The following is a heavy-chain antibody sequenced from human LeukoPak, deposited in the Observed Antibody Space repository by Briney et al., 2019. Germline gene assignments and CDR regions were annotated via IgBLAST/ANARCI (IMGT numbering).Heavy chain of an antibody. V-gene: IGHV1-18*01. CDR1: GGTFSSYA. J-gene: IGHJ2*01. CDR3: ARPRYCSSTSCRKSYWYFDL. Sequence: ASVKVSCKASGGTFSSYAISWVRQAPGQGLEWMGWISAYNGNTNYAQKLQGRVTMTTDTSTSTAYMELRSLRSDDTAVYYCARPRYCSSTSCRKSYWYFDLWGRGTLVTVSS. CDR2: ISAYNGNT. D-gene: IGHD2-2*01.